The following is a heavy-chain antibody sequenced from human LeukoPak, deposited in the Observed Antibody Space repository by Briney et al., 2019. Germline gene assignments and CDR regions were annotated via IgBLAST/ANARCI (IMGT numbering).Heavy chain of an antibody. D-gene: IGHD3-22*01. Sequence: ASVKVSCKVSGYTLTELSMHWVRQAPGKGLEWMGGFDPEDGETIYAQKFQGRVTMTEDTSTDTAYMELSSLRSEDTAVYYCATTISHCYDSSGYYYPLDYWGQGTLVTVSS. CDR1: GYTLTELS. CDR3: ATTISHCYDSSGYYYPLDY. V-gene: IGHV1-24*01. J-gene: IGHJ4*02. CDR2: FDPEDGET.